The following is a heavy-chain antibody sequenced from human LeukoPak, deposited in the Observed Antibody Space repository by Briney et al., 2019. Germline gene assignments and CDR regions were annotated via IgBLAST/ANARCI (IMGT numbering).Heavy chain of an antibody. Sequence: MTSETLSLTCAVYGGSFSGYYWSWIRQPPGKGLEWIGEINHSGSTNYNPSLKSRVTISVDTSKNQFSLELSSVTAADTAVYYCASRRRYYGSGRPIDYWGQGTLVTVSS. CDR2: INHSGST. CDR3: ASRRRYYGSGRPIDY. CDR1: GGSFSGYY. D-gene: IGHD3-10*01. J-gene: IGHJ4*02. V-gene: IGHV4-34*01.